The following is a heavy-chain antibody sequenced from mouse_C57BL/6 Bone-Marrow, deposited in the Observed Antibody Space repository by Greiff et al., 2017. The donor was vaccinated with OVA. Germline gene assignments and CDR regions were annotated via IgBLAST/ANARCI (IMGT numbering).Heavy chain of an antibody. CDR3: AREGYDYGSSPWFAY. CDR1: GYTFTSYW. J-gene: IGHJ3*01. D-gene: IGHD1-1*01. Sequence: QVQLQQPGAELVKPGASVKMSCKASGYTFTSYWITWVKQRPGQGLEWIGDIYPGSGSTNYNEKFKSKATLTVDTSSSTAYMQLSSLTSEDSAVYYCAREGYDYGSSPWFAYWGQGTLVTVSA. CDR2: IYPGSGST. V-gene: IGHV1-55*01.